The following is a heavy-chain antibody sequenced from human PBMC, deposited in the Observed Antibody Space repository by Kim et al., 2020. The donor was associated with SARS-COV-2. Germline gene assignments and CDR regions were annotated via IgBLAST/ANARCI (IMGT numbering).Heavy chain of an antibody. CDR1: GFTFSSYS. J-gene: IGHJ4*02. Sequence: GGSLRLSCAASGFTFSSYSMNWVRQAPGKGLEWVSSISSSSSYIYYADSVKGRFTISRDNAKNSLYLQMNSLRAEDTAVYYCARVEGIGAGFDYWGQGTLVTVSS. V-gene: IGHV3-21*01. D-gene: IGHD6-13*01. CDR3: ARVEGIGAGFDY. CDR2: ISSSSSYI.